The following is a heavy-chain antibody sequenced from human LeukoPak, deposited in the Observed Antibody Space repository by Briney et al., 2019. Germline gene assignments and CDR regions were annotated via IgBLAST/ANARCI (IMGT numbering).Heavy chain of an antibody. J-gene: IGHJ5*02. CDR3: ARSNYGGQGAGDNWFDP. CDR2: INPNIGGT. D-gene: IGHD4/OR15-4a*01. V-gene: IGHV1-2*02. Sequence: ASVKVSCKASGYTFTGYYMHWVRQAPGQGLEWMGWINPNIGGTNYAQKFQGRVTMTRDTSISTAYMDLSSLTSDDTAVYYCARSNYGGQGAGDNWFDPWGQGTLATVSS. CDR1: GYTFTGYY.